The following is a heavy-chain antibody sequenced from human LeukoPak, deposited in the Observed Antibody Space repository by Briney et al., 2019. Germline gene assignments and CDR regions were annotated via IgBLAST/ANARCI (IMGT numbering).Heavy chain of an antibody. Sequence: PSETLSLTCTVSGGSISSYYWSWIRQPAGMGLEWIGRIYTSGSTNYNPSLKSRASMSLDTSKNQFSLKPTSVTAADTAVYYCARGLPHGKFDYWGQGTLVTVSS. D-gene: IGHD4-11*01. CDR2: IYTSGST. CDR3: ARGLPHGKFDY. J-gene: IGHJ4*02. CDR1: GGSISSYY. V-gene: IGHV4-4*07.